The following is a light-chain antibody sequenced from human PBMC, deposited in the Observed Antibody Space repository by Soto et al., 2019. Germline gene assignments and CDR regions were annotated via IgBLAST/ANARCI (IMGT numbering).Light chain of an antibody. CDR3: QQYDTLLT. V-gene: IGKV1-33*01. CDR1: QDIAKY. CDR2: DAS. J-gene: IGKJ3*01. Sequence: DIQMTQSPSSLSASVGDRVTITCQASQDIAKYLNWYQQKPGKAPKLLIYDASNLETGVPSRFSGGGSGTDLTFTISSLQAEDIATYYCQQYDTLLTFGPGTKVHIK.